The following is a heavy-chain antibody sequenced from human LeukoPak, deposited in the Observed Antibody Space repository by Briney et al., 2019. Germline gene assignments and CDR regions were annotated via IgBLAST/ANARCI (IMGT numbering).Heavy chain of an antibody. V-gene: IGHV3-48*03. Sequence: GGSLRLSCAASGFTFRSYEMNWVRQAPGKGLEWVSYISSSGSTIYYADSVKGRFTISRDNAKNSLYLQMNSLRAEDTAVYSCARDRRITMIVVVTEGLRGMDVWGRGTTVTVSS. CDR2: ISSSGSTI. J-gene: IGHJ6*02. CDR1: GFTFRSYE. CDR3: ARDRRITMIVVVTEGLRGMDV. D-gene: IGHD3-22*01.